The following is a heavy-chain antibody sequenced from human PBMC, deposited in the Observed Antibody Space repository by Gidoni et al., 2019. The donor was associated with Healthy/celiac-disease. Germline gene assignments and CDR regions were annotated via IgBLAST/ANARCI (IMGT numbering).Heavy chain of an antibody. CDR3: ASISGGMYYYYYMDV. CDR2: IYYSGTT. Sequence: QLQLQESCTGLVKPSETLSLTCTVSGGSISSSRYYWGWIRQPPGKGLEWIGSIYYSGTTYYNPSLKSRVTISVDTSKNQFSLQLSSVTAADTAVYYCASISGGMYYYYYMDVWGKGTTVTVSS. J-gene: IGHJ6*03. V-gene: IGHV4-39*01. CDR1: GGSISSSRYY. D-gene: IGHD2-15*01.